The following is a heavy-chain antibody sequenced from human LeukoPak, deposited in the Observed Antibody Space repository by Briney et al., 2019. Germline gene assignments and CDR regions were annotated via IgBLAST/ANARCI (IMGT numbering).Heavy chain of an antibody. CDR1: GGTFSSYA. Sequence: SVKVSCKASGGTFSSYAISWVRQAPGQGLEWMGRIIPILGIANYAQKFQGRVTITADKSTSTAYMELSSLRSEDTAVYYCARGALAERRPEDYGDYYFDYWGQGTLVTVSS. V-gene: IGHV1-69*04. CDR2: IIPILGIA. CDR3: ARGALAERRPEDYGDYYFDY. D-gene: IGHD4-17*01. J-gene: IGHJ4*02.